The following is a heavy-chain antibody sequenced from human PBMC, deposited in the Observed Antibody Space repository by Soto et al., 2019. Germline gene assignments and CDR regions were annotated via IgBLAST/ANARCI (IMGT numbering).Heavy chain of an antibody. J-gene: IGHJ4*02. CDR1: GYTFTSYY. CDR2: INPISGST. Sequence: QVQLVQSGAEVKKPGASVKVSCKAFGYTFTSYYMHWVRQAPGQGLEWMGIINPISGSTNYAQKFQGRVTVTRDTSTSTVYMELSSLRSEDTAVDYCARGVLLWFGELLLSLDYWDQGTLVTVSS. D-gene: IGHD3-10*01. V-gene: IGHV1-46*03. CDR3: ARGVLLWFGELLLSLDY.